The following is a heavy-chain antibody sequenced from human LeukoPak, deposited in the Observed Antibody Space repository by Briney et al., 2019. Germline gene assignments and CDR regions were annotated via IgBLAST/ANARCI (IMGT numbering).Heavy chain of an antibody. V-gene: IGHV4-59*01. J-gene: IGHJ4*02. D-gene: IGHD5-18*01. CDR3: ARLDLGYSYGRALYYFDY. CDR2: IYYSGST. Sequence: SETLSLTCTVSGGSISSYYWSWIRQPPGKGLEWIGYIYYSGSTNYNPSLKSRVTISVDTSKSQFSLKLSSVTAADTAVYYCARLDLGYSYGRALYYFDYWGQGTLVTVSS. CDR1: GGSISSYY.